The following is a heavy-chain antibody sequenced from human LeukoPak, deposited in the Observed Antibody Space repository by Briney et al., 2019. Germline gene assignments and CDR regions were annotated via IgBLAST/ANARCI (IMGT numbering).Heavy chain of an antibody. CDR2: IYGSGST. CDR3: ARSAAGGWYYFDN. D-gene: IGHD6-25*01. V-gene: IGHV4-4*07. Sequence: SETLSLTCTVSGGSISSYYWSWLRQPAGKGLEWIGRIYGSGSTNYNPSLKSRVTMSVDTSKNQFSLNLTSVTAADTAVYYCARSAAGGWYYFDNWGQGTLVTVSS. CDR1: GGSISSYY. J-gene: IGHJ4*02.